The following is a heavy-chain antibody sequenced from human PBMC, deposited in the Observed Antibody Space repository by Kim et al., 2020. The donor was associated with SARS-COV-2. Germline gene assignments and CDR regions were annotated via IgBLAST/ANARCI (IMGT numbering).Heavy chain of an antibody. CDR2: INHSGST. J-gene: IGHJ6*03. CDR3: ARGTRQWLSRHYYSYMDV. D-gene: IGHD6-19*01. Sequence: SETLSLTCAVYGGSFSGYYWSWIRQPPGKGLEWIGEINHSGSTNYNPSLKSRVTISVDTSKNQFSLKLSSVTAADTAVYYCARGTRQWLSRHYYSYMDVWGTGTTCTVSS. CDR1: GGSFSGYY. V-gene: IGHV4-34*01.